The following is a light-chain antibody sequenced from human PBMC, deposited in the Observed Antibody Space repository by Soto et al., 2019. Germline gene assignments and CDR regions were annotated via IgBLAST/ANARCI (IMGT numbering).Light chain of an antibody. CDR3: QQYNYWPIT. CDR2: RAS. Sequence: EVLMTQSPDSLYASPGERVTLSCRASQNVSDNLAWYQQKPGKGPRLLIYRASTRTLGIPARFSGSESGTEFTLTISSLQSEDFAVYYCQQYNYWPITFGQGTRLEIK. J-gene: IGKJ5*01. V-gene: IGKV3-15*01. CDR1: QNVSDN.